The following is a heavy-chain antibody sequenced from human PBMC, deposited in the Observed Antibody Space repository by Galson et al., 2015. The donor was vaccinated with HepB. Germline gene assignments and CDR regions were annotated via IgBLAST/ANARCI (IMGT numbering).Heavy chain of an antibody. Sequence: SVKVSCKASGDTFRNSAISWVRQAPGQGLEWMGGIMPIFRSPDYAQKCKGRVTITADESTNTAYMELSSLSSEDTAIYYCASKDYGGAGNYYYGIDVWGQGTTVIVSS. CDR3: ASKDYGGAGNYYYGIDV. J-gene: IGHJ6*02. D-gene: IGHD4-23*01. CDR1: GDTFRNSA. V-gene: IGHV1-69*13. CDR2: IMPIFRSP.